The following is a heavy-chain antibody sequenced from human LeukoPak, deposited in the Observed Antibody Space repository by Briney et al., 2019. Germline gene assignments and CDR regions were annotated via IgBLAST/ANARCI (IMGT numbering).Heavy chain of an antibody. CDR1: GFTLSSYW. V-gene: IGHV3-15*01. CDR2: IKSKTDGGTT. D-gene: IGHD3-10*01. CDR3: TTDYGSGSYHYFNY. J-gene: IGHJ4*02. Sequence: GGSLRLSCAASGFTLSSYWMHWVRQAPGKGLEWVDRIKSKTDGGTTDYAAPVKGRFAISRDDSKNTLYLQMNSLKTEDTAVYYCTTDYGSGSYHYFNYWGQGTLVTVSS.